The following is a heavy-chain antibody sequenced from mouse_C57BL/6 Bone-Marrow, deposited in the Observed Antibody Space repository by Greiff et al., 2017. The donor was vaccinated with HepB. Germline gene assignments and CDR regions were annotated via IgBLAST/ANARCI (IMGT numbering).Heavy chain of an antibody. J-gene: IGHJ4*01. D-gene: IGHD3-2*02. CDR3: AQTAQALHYYAMDY. Sequence: VQLQQPGAELVKPGASVKLSCKASGYTFTSYWMHWVKQRPGRGLEWIGRIDPNSGGTKYNEKFKSKATLTVDKPSSTAYMQLSSLTSEDTAVYYCAQTAQALHYYAMDYWGQGTSVTVSS. CDR1: GYTFTSYW. CDR2: IDPNSGGT. V-gene: IGHV1-72*01.